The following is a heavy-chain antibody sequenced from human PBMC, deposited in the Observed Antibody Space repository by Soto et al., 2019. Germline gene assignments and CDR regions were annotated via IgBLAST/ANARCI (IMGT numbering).Heavy chain of an antibody. CDR1: GYTFTSYG. V-gene: IGHV1-18*01. D-gene: IGHD2-15*01. CDR2: ISAYNGNT. Sequence: GASVKVSCKASGYTFTSYGISWVRQAPGQGLEWMGWISAYNGNTNYAQKLQGRVTMTTDTSTSTAYMELRSLRSDDTAVYYCARDNIVVVVADVNWFDPWGQGTLVTVSS. J-gene: IGHJ5*02. CDR3: ARDNIVVVVADVNWFDP.